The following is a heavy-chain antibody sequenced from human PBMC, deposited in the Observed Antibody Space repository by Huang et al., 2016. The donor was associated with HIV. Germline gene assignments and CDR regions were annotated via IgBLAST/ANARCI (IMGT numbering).Heavy chain of an antibody. CDR2: INHAGVT. D-gene: IGHD3-16*01. CDR1: GGSFSGYF. V-gene: IGHV4-34*02. J-gene: IGHJ5*01. Sequence: QVQLEQWGAGLLKPSETLSLTCAVYGGSFSGYFWNWIRQSPGNGLEWIGQINHAGVTDYNPSLKSRATISVDTSKIQCSLKLTSVTAADTAIYYCAREIMISFGGPFDSWGHGNLVTVSS. CDR3: AREIMISFGGPFDS.